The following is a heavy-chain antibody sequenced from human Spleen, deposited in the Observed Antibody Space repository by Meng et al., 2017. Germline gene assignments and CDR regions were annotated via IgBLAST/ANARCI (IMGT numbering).Heavy chain of an antibody. V-gene: IGHV3-11*01. D-gene: IGHD4-23*01. CDR1: GFTFSDYY. CDR2: ISPGGSPI. CDR3: ANFYGGNNY. Sequence: QVCGVEVVGGLVKPGGSLRLSCAASGFTFSDYYMSWIRQAPGRGLEWVSYISPGGSPIYYADSVKGRFTISRDNAKNSLYLQMNSLRAEDTAIYYCANFYGGNNYWGQGILVTVSS. J-gene: IGHJ4*02.